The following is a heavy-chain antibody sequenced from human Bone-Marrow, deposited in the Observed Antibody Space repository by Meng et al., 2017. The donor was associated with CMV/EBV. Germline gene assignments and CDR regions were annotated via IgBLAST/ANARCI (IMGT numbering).Heavy chain of an antibody. CDR1: GYNFANYW. CDR3: ARHPGVTDYYFDY. D-gene: IGHD2-21*02. V-gene: IGHV5-51*01. CDR2: IYPADSDT. Sequence: GGSLRLSCKGSGYNFANYWIGWVRQMPGKGLQWMGIIYPADSDTRYSPSFQGQVTISADKSISTAYLQWSSLKASDTAIYYCARHPGVTDYYFDYWGQGTLVTVSS. J-gene: IGHJ4*02.